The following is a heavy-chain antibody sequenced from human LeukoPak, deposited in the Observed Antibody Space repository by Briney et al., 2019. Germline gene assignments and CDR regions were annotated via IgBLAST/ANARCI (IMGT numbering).Heavy chain of an antibody. CDR2: IIPILGIV. D-gene: IGHD2-2*01. CDR1: GGTFSSYS. V-gene: IGHV1-69*02. Sequence: SVKVSCKASGGTFSSYSISWVRQAPGQGLEWMGRIIPILGIVNYAQKFQGRVTITADKSTSTAYMEPSSLRSGDTAVYYCAATYCSTTSCYDYDAFDIWGQETMVTVSS. CDR3: AATYCSTTSCYDYDAFDI. J-gene: IGHJ3*02.